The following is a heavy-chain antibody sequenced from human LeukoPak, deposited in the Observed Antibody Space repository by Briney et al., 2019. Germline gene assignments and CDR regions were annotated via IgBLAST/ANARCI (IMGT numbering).Heavy chain of an antibody. CDR3: ARPGRSGAGTNHMDV. Sequence: SETLSLTCTVSGGSISSSNYYWGWIRQPPGKGLEWIGSIYYSGSTFYNPSLKSRVTISVDTSTNQFSLRLNSVTAADTAVYYCARPGRSGAGTNHMDVWGKGTTVTVSS. D-gene: IGHD3-3*01. J-gene: IGHJ6*03. CDR1: GGSISSSNYY. V-gene: IGHV4-39*01. CDR2: IYYSGST.